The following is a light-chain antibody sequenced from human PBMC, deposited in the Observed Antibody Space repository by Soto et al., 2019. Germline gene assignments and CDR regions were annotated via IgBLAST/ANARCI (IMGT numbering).Light chain of an antibody. V-gene: IGLV1-44*01. J-gene: IGLJ2*01. CDR1: SSNIKTNG. CDR2: SNN. CDR3: ATWDDSLNGLI. Sequence: QSVLTHPPSASGTHGQRVTISCSGGSSNIKTNGVSWYQQVPGAAPKLLIYSNNQRPSGAPDRFTGSKSGTSASLAIAGLQSEDEATYHCATWDDSLNGLIFGGGTKLTVL.